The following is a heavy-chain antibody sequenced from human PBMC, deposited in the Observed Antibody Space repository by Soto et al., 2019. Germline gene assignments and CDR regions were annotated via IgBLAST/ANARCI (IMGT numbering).Heavy chain of an antibody. V-gene: IGHV1-69*08. J-gene: IGHJ3*02. CDR3: ARECDSSFNCVLSRTLAI. Sequence: QVQLVQSGAEVKKPGSSVKVSCKASAGTFSSYTISWVRQAPGQGLEWMGRIIPILGIANYAQKFQGRVPITADKGKSTAYMELSNQRSEDTAVYYCARECDSSFNCVLSRTLAIWGRGRMVSVSS. CDR2: IIPILGIA. CDR1: AGTFSSYT. D-gene: IGHD3-22*01.